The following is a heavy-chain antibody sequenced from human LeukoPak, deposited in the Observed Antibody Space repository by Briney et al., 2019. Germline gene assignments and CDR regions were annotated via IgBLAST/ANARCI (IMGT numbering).Heavy chain of an antibody. V-gene: IGHV5-10-1*01. Sequence: PGESLKISCKDSGHSFTSYWISWVRQMSGKGREWMGRIDPSDSYTNYSPSFQGHITISVDKSISTAYLQWTSLKSSDSAMYYCARRGYYYYGMDVWGQGTTVTVSS. D-gene: IGHD3-10*01. CDR1: GHSFTSYW. CDR3: ARRGYYYYGMDV. CDR2: IDPSDSYT. J-gene: IGHJ6*02.